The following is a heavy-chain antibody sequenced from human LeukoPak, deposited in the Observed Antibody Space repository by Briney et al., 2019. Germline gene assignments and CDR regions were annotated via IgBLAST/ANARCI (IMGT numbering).Heavy chain of an antibody. D-gene: IGHD3-22*01. V-gene: IGHV3-30-3*01. Sequence: GGSLRLSCAASGFTFSSYAMHWVRQAPGKGLEWVALISYDGSNKYYVDSVKGRFTISRDNSKNTLYLQMNSLRAEDTAVYYCARHDSRFRIDYWGQGTLVTVSS. CDR1: GFTFSSYA. CDR2: ISYDGSNK. J-gene: IGHJ4*02. CDR3: ARHDSRFRIDY.